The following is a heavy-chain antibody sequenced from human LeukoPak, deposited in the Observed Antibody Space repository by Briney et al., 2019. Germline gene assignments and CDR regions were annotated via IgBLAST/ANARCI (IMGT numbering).Heavy chain of an antibody. V-gene: IGHV4-30-4*08. CDR1: GGSVSSGSYY. CDR2: IYYSGST. Sequence: KTSKTLSLTCTVSGGSVSSGSYYWSWIRQPPGKGLEWIGYIYYSGSTYYNPSLKSRVTISVDTSKNQFSLKLSSVTAADTAVYYRARAVNFWSWFDPWGQGTLVTVSS. CDR3: ARAVNFWSWFDP. D-gene: IGHD3-3*01. J-gene: IGHJ5*02.